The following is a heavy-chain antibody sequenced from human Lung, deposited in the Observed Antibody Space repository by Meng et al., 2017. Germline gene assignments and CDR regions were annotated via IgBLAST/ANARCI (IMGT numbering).Heavy chain of an antibody. Sequence: GRLVQAGAEVKRAGVWVKGSLKASGGTFSSYAISWVRQAPGQGLEWMGGIIPIFGTANYAQKFQGRVTITADESTSTAYMELSSLRSEDTAVYYCARAEDYYDSSGYYYGLDYWGQGTLVTVSS. CDR3: ARAEDYYDSSGYYYGLDY. CDR2: IIPIFGTA. D-gene: IGHD3-22*01. V-gene: IGHV1-69*01. J-gene: IGHJ4*02. CDR1: GGTFSSYA.